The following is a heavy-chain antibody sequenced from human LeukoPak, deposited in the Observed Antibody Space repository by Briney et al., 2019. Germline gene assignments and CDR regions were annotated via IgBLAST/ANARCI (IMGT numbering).Heavy chain of an antibody. CDR3: ARFSSGWEDAFDI. CDR2: IYPGDADT. J-gene: IGHJ3*02. D-gene: IGHD6-19*01. CDR1: GYSFTSYW. Sequence: GESLRISCKGSGYSFTSYWIGWVRQMPGKGLEWMGIIYPGDADTRYSPSFQGQVTISADKSISTAYLQWSSLKASDTAMYYCARFSSGWEDAFDIWGQGTMVTVSS. V-gene: IGHV5-51*01.